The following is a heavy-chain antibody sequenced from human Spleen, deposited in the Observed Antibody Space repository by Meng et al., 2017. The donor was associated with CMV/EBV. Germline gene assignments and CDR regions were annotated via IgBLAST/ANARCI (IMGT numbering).Heavy chain of an antibody. J-gene: IGHJ4*02. CDR1: GGSFSGYY. CDR3: ARDRGVPAAPDY. V-gene: IGHV4-34*01. Sequence: QVPLQQWGAGLLEPSETLSLTCAVYGGSFSGYYWSWIRQPPGKGLEWIGEINHSGSTNYNPSLKSRVTISVDTSKNQFSLKLSSVTAADTAVYYGARDRGVPAAPDYWGQGTLVTVSS. D-gene: IGHD2-2*01. CDR2: INHSGST.